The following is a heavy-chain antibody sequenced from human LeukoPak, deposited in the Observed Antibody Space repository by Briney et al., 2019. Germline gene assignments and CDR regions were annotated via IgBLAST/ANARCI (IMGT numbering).Heavy chain of an antibody. Sequence: PSETLSLTCTVSGGSISSSSYYWGWIRQPPGKGLEWIGSIYYSGSTYYNPSLKSRATISVDTSKNQFSLKLSSVTAADTAVYYCARSNLNWNDRPAGAFDIWGQGTMVTVSS. V-gene: IGHV4-39*07. CDR2: IYYSGST. CDR1: GGSISSSSYY. CDR3: ARSNLNWNDRPAGAFDI. D-gene: IGHD1-1*01. J-gene: IGHJ3*02.